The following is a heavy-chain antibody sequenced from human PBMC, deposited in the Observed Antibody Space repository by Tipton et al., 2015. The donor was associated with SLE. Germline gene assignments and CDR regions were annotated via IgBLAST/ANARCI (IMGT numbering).Heavy chain of an antibody. CDR3: ARMWGSPLDGMDV. D-gene: IGHD3-16*01. CDR1: GFTFSSYA. V-gene: IGHV3-30*04. J-gene: IGHJ6*02. CDR2: ISYDGSNK. Sequence: SLRLSCAASGFTFSSYAMHWVRQAPGKGLEWEAVISYDGSNKYYADSVKGRFTISRDNSKNTLYLQMNSLRAEDTAVYYCARMWGSPLDGMDVWGQRTTVTVSS.